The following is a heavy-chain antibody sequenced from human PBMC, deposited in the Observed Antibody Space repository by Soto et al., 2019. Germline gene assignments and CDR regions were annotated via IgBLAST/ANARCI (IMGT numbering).Heavy chain of an antibody. V-gene: IGHV3-30*18. Sequence: GGSLRLSCAASGFTFSSYGMHWVRQAPGKGLEWVAVISYDGSNKYYADSVKGRFTISRDNSKNTLYLQMNSLRAEDTAVYYWAKDPYGSGSYSDYWGQGTLVTVSS. CDR2: ISYDGSNK. CDR1: GFTFSSYG. D-gene: IGHD3-10*01. J-gene: IGHJ4*02. CDR3: AKDPYGSGSYSDY.